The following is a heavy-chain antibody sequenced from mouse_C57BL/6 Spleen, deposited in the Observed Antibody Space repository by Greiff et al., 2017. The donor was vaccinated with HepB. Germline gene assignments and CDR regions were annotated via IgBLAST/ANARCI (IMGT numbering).Heavy chain of an antibody. J-gene: IGHJ4*01. V-gene: IGHV1-22*01. D-gene: IGHD1-1*01. Sequence: VQLKESGPELVKPGASVKMSCKASGYTFTDYNMHWVKQSHGKSLEWIGYINPNNGGTSYNQKFKGKATLTVNKSSSTAYMELRSLTSEDSAVYYCARTGYYYDAMDYWGQGTSVTVSS. CDR1: GYTFTDYN. CDR3: ARTGYYYDAMDY. CDR2: INPNNGGT.